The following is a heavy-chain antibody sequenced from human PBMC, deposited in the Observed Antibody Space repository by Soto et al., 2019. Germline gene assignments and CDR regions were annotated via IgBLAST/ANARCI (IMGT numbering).Heavy chain of an antibody. J-gene: IGHJ6*02. CDR2: IYPGDSDT. D-gene: IGHD6-19*01. CDR1: GFSFSSFW. CDR3: ARLAGTGSYYYYGMDV. Sequence: GESLKISRKGSGFSFSSFWVGWGRQMPRKGLEWMGIIYPGDSDTRYSPSFQGQVTISADKSISTAYLQWSSLKASDTAMYYCARLAGTGSYYYYGMDVWGQGTTVTVSS. V-gene: IGHV5-51*01.